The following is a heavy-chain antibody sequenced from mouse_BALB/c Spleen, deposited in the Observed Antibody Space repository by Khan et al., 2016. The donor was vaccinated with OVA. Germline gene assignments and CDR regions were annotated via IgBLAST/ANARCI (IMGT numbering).Heavy chain of an antibody. J-gene: IGHJ1*01. Sequence: QIQLVQSGPELKKPGEIVKISCKASGYTFTNYGMNWVKQSPGKGLKWMGWINTYTGEPTYADDFKGRFAFSLETSATTAYLQINNLRNEDTATYFCARMKPYWYFDVWGAGTTVTVSS. V-gene: IGHV9-3-1*01. CDR3: ARMKPYWYFDV. CDR1: GYTFTNYG. CDR2: INTYTGEP.